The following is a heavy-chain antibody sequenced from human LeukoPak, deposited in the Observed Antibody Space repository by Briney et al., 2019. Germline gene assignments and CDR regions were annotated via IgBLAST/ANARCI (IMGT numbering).Heavy chain of an antibody. CDR3: AKDARRTNGWYYFDY. CDR2: ISGSGSLT. V-gene: IGHV3-23*01. D-gene: IGHD6-19*01. CDR1: GFAFSSQA. J-gene: IGHJ4*02. Sequence: PGGSLRLYCSASGFAFSSQAMGWVRQAPGNGLEWVSVISGSGSLTYYADSVKGRFTISRDNSKKTLFLQLNSLRAEDTAVYYCAKDARRTNGWYYFDYWGQGALVTVSS.